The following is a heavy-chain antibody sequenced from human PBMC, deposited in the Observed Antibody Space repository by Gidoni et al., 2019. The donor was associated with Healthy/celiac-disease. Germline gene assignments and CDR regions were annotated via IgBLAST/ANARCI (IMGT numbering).Heavy chain of an antibody. J-gene: IGHJ6*03. Sequence: QVQLVQSGAEVKKPVASVTVSFKASGYTFTSYGISWVRHAPEQGLEWMGWISAYNGKTNYAKKLQGRVTMTTETSTSTAYMELRSLRSDDTAVYYCARGKYDCWSGYYQPWDTGYYYYDMDVWGKGTTVTVSS. CDR1: GYTFTSYG. CDR3: ARGKYDCWSGYYQPWDTGYYYYDMDV. V-gene: IGHV1-18*01. CDR2: ISAYNGKT. D-gene: IGHD3-3*01.